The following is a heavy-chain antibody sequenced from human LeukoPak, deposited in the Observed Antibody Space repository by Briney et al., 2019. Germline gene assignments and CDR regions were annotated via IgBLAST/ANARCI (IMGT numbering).Heavy chain of an antibody. V-gene: IGHV4-59*01. CDR2: VYYSGST. CDR3: ARGAAASFLFDY. D-gene: IGHD6-25*01. Sequence: SETLSLTCTVSGGSISSYYWSWIRQPPGKGLEWIGYVYYSGSTNYNPSLKSRVTISVDTSKNQFSLKLSSVTAADTAVYYCARGAAASFLFDYWGQGTLVTVSS. CDR1: GGSISSYY. J-gene: IGHJ4*02.